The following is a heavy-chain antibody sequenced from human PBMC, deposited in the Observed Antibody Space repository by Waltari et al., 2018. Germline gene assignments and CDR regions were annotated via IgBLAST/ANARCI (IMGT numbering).Heavy chain of an antibody. CDR3: ARSPYSGNTAFFHH. J-gene: IGHJ1*01. D-gene: IGHD1-26*01. V-gene: IGHV1-46*01. CDR1: GYTFTSYY. CDR2: INPSGGST. Sequence: QVQLVQSGAEVKKPGASVKVSCKASGYTFTSYYMHWVRQAPGQGLEWIGIINPSGGSTSYAQKLQGRVTRTSDTSTSTVYMELSILRSEDTAVYYCARSPYSGNTAFFHHWGQGTLVTVSS.